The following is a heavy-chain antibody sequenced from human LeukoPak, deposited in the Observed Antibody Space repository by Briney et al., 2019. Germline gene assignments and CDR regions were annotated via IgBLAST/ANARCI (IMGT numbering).Heavy chain of an antibody. CDR3: AKDRDIVVVGWFDP. V-gene: IGHV3-30-3*01. CDR1: GFTFSSYA. J-gene: IGHJ5*02. Sequence: PGRSLRLSCAASGFTFSSYAMHWVRQAPGKGLEWVAVISYDGSNKYYADSVKGRFTISRDNPKNTLYLQMNSLRAEDTAVYYCAKDRDIVVVGWFDPWGQGTLVTVSS. D-gene: IGHD2-2*01. CDR2: ISYDGSNK.